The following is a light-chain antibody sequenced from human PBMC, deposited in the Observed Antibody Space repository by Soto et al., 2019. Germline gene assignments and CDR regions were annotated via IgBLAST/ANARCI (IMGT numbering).Light chain of an antibody. CDR2: GAS. CDR1: QFVGSN. J-gene: IGKJ4*01. Sequence: EIVMTQSPATLSVSPGERATVSCRASQFVGSNLAWYQQKPGQAPRLLIYGASTRATGIPARFSGSGSGTEFTLTISSLQSEDFALYYCQQYNNWPPLTLGGGTKVEIK. CDR3: QQYNNWPPLT. V-gene: IGKV3-15*01.